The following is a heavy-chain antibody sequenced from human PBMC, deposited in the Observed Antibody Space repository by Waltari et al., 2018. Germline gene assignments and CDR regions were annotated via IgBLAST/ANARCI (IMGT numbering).Heavy chain of an antibody. Sequence: VQVAESAGGLVQTGGSLGLSCGASGFLVSNNYMTLVRQAPGKGLEWVSVLHRGGSTYYTASVKGRLTISRDNHKNTLYLKMRSIRADDTAVYYCAREYYYASSHYYYYMDVWGKGTTVSVSS. J-gene: IGHJ6*03. D-gene: IGHD3-22*01. V-gene: IGHV3-53*01. CDR3: AREYYYASSHYYYYMDV. CDR2: LHRGGST. CDR1: GFLVSNNY.